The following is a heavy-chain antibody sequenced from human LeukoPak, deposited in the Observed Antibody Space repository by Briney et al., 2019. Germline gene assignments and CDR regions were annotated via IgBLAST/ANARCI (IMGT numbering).Heavy chain of an antibody. J-gene: IGHJ4*02. CDR3: TKLKGWYGEGFFDY. Sequence: GGSLRLSCAASGFTVSSNYMSWVRQPAGKGLEWVLVLYSGGATFYADSVKGRFTISRDTSKNTLYLQMTDLRADDTAVYYCTKLKGWYGEGFFDYWGQGTLVTVSS. CDR2: LYSGGAT. D-gene: IGHD6-19*01. CDR1: GFTVSSNY. V-gene: IGHV3-53*01.